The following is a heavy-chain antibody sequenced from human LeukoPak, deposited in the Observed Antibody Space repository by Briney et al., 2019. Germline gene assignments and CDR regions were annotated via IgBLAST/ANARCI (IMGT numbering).Heavy chain of an antibody. V-gene: IGHV4-59*08. CDR2: VYYSGVT. D-gene: IGHD3-10*01. Sequence: NPSETLSLTCTVSGGSTGSDYWSWIRQPPGKGLEWIAYVYYSGVTSYNPSLKSRVAISIDTSKNQFSLNLSSVTAADTAVYYCARAKGSYPYFDYWGQGTLVTVSS. CDR3: ARAKGSYPYFDY. CDR1: GGSTGSDY. J-gene: IGHJ4*02.